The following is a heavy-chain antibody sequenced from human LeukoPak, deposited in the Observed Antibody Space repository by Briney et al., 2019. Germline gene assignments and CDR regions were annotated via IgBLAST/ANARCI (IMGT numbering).Heavy chain of an antibody. CDR3: AKADDFWSGYYFDY. V-gene: IGHV3-23*01. J-gene: IGHJ4*02. D-gene: IGHD3-3*01. Sequence: PGGSLRLSCAASGSTFSSYAMSWVRQAPGKGLEWVSAISGSGGSTYYADSVKGRFTISRDNSKNTLYLQMNSLRAEDTAVYYCAKADDFWSGYYFDYWGQGTLVTVSS. CDR1: GSTFSSYA. CDR2: ISGSGGST.